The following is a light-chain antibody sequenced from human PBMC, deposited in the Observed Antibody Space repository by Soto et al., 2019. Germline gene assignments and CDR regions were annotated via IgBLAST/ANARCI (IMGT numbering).Light chain of an antibody. J-gene: IGKJ1*01. CDR2: DAS. CDR1: QSISSW. V-gene: IGKV1-5*01. Sequence: DIQMTQSPSTLSASVGDRVTITCRASQSISSWLAWYQQKPGKAPKLLIYDASSLESGVPSRFSGSGSGTEFTLNISSLQPYDFATYYCQQYNSAPTFGQGTKVEIK. CDR3: QQYNSAPT.